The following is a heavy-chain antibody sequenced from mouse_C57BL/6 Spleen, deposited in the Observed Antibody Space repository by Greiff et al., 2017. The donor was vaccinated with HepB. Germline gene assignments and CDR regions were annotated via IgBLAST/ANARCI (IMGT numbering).Heavy chain of an antibody. D-gene: IGHD2-4*01. CDR2: INPSNGGT. CDR3: ARWQNYDYDRDYAMDY. V-gene: IGHV1-53*01. J-gene: IGHJ4*01. Sequence: VQLQQPGTELVKPGASVKLSCKASGYTFTSYWMHWVKQRPGQGLEWIGNINPSNGGTNYNEKFKSKATLTVDKSSSTAYMQLSSLTSEDSAVYYCARWQNYDYDRDYAMDYWGQGTSVTVSS. CDR1: GYTFTSYW.